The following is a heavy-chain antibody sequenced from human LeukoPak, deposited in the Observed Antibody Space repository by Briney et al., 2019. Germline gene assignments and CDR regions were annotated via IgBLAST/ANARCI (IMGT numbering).Heavy chain of an antibody. CDR3: ARGPQDIVVVPAEMLYYFDY. CDR2: ISGSGGST. D-gene: IGHD2-2*01. Sequence: GGSLRLSCAASGFTFSSYAMSWVRQAPGKGLEWVSAISGSGGSTYYADSVKGRFTISRVNAKNSLYLQMNSLRAEDTAVYYCARGPQDIVVVPAEMLYYFDYWGQGTLVTVSS. J-gene: IGHJ4*02. CDR1: GFTFSSYA. V-gene: IGHV3-23*01.